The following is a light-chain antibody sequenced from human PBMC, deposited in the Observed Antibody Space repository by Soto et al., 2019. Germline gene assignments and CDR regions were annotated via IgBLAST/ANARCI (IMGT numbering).Light chain of an antibody. CDR2: DAS. V-gene: IGKV1-13*02. CDR3: QQFNGDPS. CDR1: QGVGRA. Sequence: AIQLTQSPSSLSASVGDRVIITCRASQGVGRALAWYQQKPGKSPKLLIYDASILETGAPARLSGSGSGTDFTLTISTLQPEDFATYYCQQFNGDPSFGQGTRLDIK. J-gene: IGKJ5*01.